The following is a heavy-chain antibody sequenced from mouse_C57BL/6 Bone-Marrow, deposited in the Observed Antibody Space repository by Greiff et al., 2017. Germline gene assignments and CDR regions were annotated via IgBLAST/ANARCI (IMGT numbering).Heavy chain of an antibody. Sequence: EVKLVESGGGLVQPGGSLKLSCAASGFTFSDYYMYWVRQTPEKRLEWVAYISNGGGSTYYPDTVKGRFTISRDNAKNTLYLQMSRLKSEDTAMYYCARGMITQYYFDYWGQGTTLTVSS. CDR3: ARGMITQYYFDY. J-gene: IGHJ2*01. CDR2: ISNGGGST. D-gene: IGHD2-4*01. V-gene: IGHV5-12*01. CDR1: GFTFSDYY.